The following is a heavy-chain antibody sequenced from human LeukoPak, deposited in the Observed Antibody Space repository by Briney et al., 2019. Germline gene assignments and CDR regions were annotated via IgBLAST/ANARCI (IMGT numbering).Heavy chain of an antibody. CDR2: IFYSGST. D-gene: IGHD6-13*01. CDR1: GDSISTYF. V-gene: IGHV4-59*08. CDR3: ARGVAAAAAFDP. J-gene: IGHJ5*02. Sequence: SETLSLTCTVSGDSISTYFWSWIRQPPGKGLEWIGYIFYSGSTRYNPSLKSRVTISVDTSKNQFSLKLSSVTAADTAVYYCARGVAAAAAFDPWGQGTLVTVSS.